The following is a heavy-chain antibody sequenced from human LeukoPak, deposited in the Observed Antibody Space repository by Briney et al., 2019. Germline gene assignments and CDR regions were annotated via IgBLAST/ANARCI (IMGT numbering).Heavy chain of an antibody. D-gene: IGHD3-9*01. CDR2: INPDSGGT. V-gene: IGHV1-2*02. CDR1: GYTFTGYY. CDR3: AHILTGYYMDY. Sequence: GASVKVSCKASGYTFTGYYMNWVRQAPGQGLEWMGWINPDSGGTHYAQKFQGRVTMTRDTSISTAYMELSRLRSDDTAVYYCAHILTGYYMDYWGQGTLVTVSS. J-gene: IGHJ4*02.